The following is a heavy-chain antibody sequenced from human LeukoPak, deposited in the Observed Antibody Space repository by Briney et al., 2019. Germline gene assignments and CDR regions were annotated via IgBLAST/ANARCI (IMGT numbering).Heavy chain of an antibody. J-gene: IGHJ4*02. CDR1: GYTFTSYS. CDR2: ISAYNGNT. D-gene: IGHD6-6*01. V-gene: IGHV1-18*01. CDR3: ARDLREYSSSSADY. Sequence: ASVKVSCKASGYTFTSYSISWVRQAPGQGLEWMGWISAYNGNTNYAQKLQGRVTMTTDTSTSTAYMELRSLRSDDTAVYYCARDLREYSSSSADYWGQGTLVTVSS.